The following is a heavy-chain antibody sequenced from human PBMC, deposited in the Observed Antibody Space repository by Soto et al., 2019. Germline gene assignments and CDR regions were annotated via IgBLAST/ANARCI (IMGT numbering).Heavy chain of an antibody. V-gene: IGHV1-18*01. Sequence: QVQLVQSGAEVKKPGASVQVSCKASGYTFTSYGISWVRQAPGQGLEWMGWISAHNGRTNYAQKFQGRVTMTADTSTSRAYVELGSLGSDDTAVYYCARYDYGGDSGYYYGMDVWGQGTTVTVSS. CDR1: GYTFTSYG. J-gene: IGHJ6*02. CDR3: ARYDYGGDSGYYYGMDV. D-gene: IGHD2-21*02. CDR2: ISAHNGRT.